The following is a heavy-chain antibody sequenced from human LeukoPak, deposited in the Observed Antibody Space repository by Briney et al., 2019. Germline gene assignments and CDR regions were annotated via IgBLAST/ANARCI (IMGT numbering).Heavy chain of an antibody. J-gene: IGHJ4*02. Sequence: GGSLRLSCAASGFTFSSYGMNWVRQAPGKGLEWVSSISSTSSYMYYADSMKGRFTISRDNAKNSLYLQMNSLRAEDTAVYYCARDHYRASYGPPEGYWGQGTLVTVSS. V-gene: IGHV3-21*01. D-gene: IGHD1-14*01. CDR2: ISSTSSYM. CDR3: ARDHYRASYGPPEGY. CDR1: GFTFSSYG.